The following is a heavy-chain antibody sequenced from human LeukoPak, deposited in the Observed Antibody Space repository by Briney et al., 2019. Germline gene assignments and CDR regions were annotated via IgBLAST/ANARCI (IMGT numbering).Heavy chain of an antibody. CDR2: IYYSGST. CDR1: GGSISSYY. D-gene: IGHD3-22*01. J-gene: IGHJ4*02. CDR3: ASQPSVESSGRPFDY. V-gene: IGHV4-59*12. Sequence: SETLSLTCTVSGGSISSYYWSWIRQPPGKGLEWIGYIYYSGSTNYNPSLKSRITMSVDTSKNQFSLKLSSVTAADTAVYYCASQPSVESSGRPFDYWGQGTLVTVSS.